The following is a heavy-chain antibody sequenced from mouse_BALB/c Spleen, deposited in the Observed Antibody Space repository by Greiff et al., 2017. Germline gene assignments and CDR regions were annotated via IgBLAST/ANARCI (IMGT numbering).Heavy chain of an antibody. V-gene: IGHV1S127*01. D-gene: IGHD2-4*01. CDR3: TTDDYDGNYYAMDY. CDR2: IDPSDSYT. Sequence: QVQLQQPGAELVKPGASVKMSCKASGYTFTSYWMHWVKQRPGQGLEWIGVIDPSDSYTSYNQKFKGKATLTVDTSSSTAYMQLSSLTSEDSAVYYCTTDDYDGNYYAMDYWGQGTSVTVSS. CDR1: GYTFTSYW. J-gene: IGHJ4*01.